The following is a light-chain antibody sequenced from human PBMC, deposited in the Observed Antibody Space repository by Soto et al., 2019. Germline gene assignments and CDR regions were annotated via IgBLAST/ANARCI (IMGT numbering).Light chain of an antibody. CDR2: DAS. Sequence: DIQMTQSPSTLSASVGDRVTITCRASQSISSWLAWYQQKPGKAPKLLIYDASSLESGVPSRFSGSGSGTEFTLSISSLQPDDFASYYCQQYNTFPLTFGGGTKVDIK. CDR3: QQYNTFPLT. CDR1: QSISSW. J-gene: IGKJ4*01. V-gene: IGKV1-5*01.